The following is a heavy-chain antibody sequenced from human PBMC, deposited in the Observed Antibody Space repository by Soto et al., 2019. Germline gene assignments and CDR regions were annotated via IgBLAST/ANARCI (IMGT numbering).Heavy chain of an antibody. CDR1: GYDFTDCW. CDR2: LYRGDSKI. Sequence: VESLKISCKASGYDFTDCWVAWVRQMPGKGLEWMGILYRGDSKIRYSQSFRGQVTISVDESINTAYLEWSNWKASDSAMYYCARGRGQWLAHWFDPWGQGTQVTVSS. D-gene: IGHD6-19*01. CDR3: ARGRGQWLAHWFDP. V-gene: IGHV5-51*01. J-gene: IGHJ5*02.